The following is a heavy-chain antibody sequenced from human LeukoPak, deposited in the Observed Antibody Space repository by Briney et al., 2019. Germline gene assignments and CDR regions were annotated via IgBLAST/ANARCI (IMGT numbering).Heavy chain of an antibody. J-gene: IGHJ6*02. V-gene: IGHV4-34*01. CDR2: SNHSGST. CDR3: ARDRGTRVIAVAGRYYYGMDV. Sequence: PSETLSLTCAVYGGSFSGYYWSGIRQPPGKGLEWIGESNHSGSTNYNPSLKSRVTISVDTSKNQFSLKLSSVTAADTAVYYCARDRGTRVIAVAGRYYYGMDVWGQGTTVTVSS. CDR1: GGSFSGYY. D-gene: IGHD6-19*01.